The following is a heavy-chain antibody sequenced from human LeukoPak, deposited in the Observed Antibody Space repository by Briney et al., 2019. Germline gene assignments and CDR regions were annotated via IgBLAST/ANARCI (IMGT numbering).Heavy chain of an antibody. D-gene: IGHD3-22*01. CDR3: ARVVVVATYLDY. CDR1: GGSISSGGYS. J-gene: IGHJ4*02. Sequence: PSQTLSLTCAVSGGSISSGGYSWSWIRQPPGKGLEWIGYIYHSGSTYYNPSLKSRVTISVDRSKNQFSLKLSSVTAADTAVYYCARVVVVATYLDYWGQGTLVTVSS. CDR2: IYHSGST. V-gene: IGHV4-30-2*01.